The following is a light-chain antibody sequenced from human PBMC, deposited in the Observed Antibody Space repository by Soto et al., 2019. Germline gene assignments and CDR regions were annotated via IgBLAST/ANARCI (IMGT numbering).Light chain of an antibody. CDR3: QQYGSSPWT. V-gene: IGKV3-20*01. J-gene: IGKJ1*01. Sequence: EIVLTQSPGTLSLSPGERATLSCRASQSVSSNYLAWYQQKPGQAPRPLIYGASSRATGIPDRFSGSGAGTDFTLTISGLEHEDFAGYYCQQYGSSPWTFGQWTKVEIK. CDR1: QSVSSNY. CDR2: GAS.